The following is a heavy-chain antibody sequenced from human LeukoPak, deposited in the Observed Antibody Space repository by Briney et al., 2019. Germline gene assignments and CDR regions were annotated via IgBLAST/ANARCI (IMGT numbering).Heavy chain of an antibody. V-gene: IGHV1-69*13. Sequence: GASVKVSCKASGGTFSSYAISWVRQAPGQGLEWMGGIIPIFGTANYAQKLQGRVTITADESTSTAYMELSSLRSEDTAVYYCARSVKDYYGSGSYYPAGYFDYWGQGTLVTVSS. CDR2: IIPIFGTA. D-gene: IGHD3-10*01. J-gene: IGHJ4*02. CDR3: ARSVKDYYGSGSYYPAGYFDY. CDR1: GGTFSSYA.